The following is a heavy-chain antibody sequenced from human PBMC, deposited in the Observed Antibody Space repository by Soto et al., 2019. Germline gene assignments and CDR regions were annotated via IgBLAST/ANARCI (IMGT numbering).Heavy chain of an antibody. D-gene: IGHD1-26*01. V-gene: IGHV1-69*01. CDR3: ASRERVDAFDI. CDR2: IIPILLSA. J-gene: IGHJ3*02. Sequence: QVQLVQSGAEVKKPESSVKVSCKASGGTFSSYAISWVRQAPGQGLEWMGGIIPILLSAKYAQKFQDRVTITADESTSTTYVALSSLSSEDAAVYSCASRERVDAFDIWGQGTMVTVSS. CDR1: GGTFSSYA.